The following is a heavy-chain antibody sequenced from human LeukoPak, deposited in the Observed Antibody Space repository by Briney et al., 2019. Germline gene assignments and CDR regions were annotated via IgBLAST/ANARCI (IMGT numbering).Heavy chain of an antibody. D-gene: IGHD3-16*02. V-gene: IGHV1-18*01. Sequence: ASVKVSFKASGYTFTSYGISWVRPAPGQGLEWMGWTSAYNGNTNYAQKLQGRVTMTTDTSTSTAYMELRSLRSDDTAVYYCARGIYMITFGGVIVPFDYWGQGTLVTVSS. CDR1: GYTFTSYG. J-gene: IGHJ4*02. CDR2: TSAYNGNT. CDR3: ARGIYMITFGGVIVPFDY.